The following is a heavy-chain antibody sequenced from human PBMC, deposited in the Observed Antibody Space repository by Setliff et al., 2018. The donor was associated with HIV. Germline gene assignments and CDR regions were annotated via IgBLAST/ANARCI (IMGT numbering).Heavy chain of an antibody. Sequence: SETMSLTCAVYGGYFSGYYWSWIRQPPGKGLEWIGEINHSGSTNDNPSLKSRVAISVDTSKNQFSLNLTSVTAADTAVYFCSRHRANWGGPWDYWGQGTLVTVS. CDR3: SRHRANWGGPWDY. J-gene: IGHJ4*02. CDR2: INHSGST. CDR1: GGYFSGYY. D-gene: IGHD3-16*01. V-gene: IGHV4-34*01.